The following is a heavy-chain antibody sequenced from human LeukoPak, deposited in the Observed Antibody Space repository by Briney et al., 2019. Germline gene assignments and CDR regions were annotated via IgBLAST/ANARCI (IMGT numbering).Heavy chain of an antibody. CDR3: ARGYCSSTSCRRYFDY. CDR1: GGTFSSYA. D-gene: IGHD2-2*01. Sequence: SVKVSCKASGGTFSSYAISWVRQAPGQGLEWMGGIIPIFGTANYAQKFQGRVTITADESTSTAYMELSSLRSEDTAVHYCARGYCSSTSCRRYFDYWGQGTLVTVSS. V-gene: IGHV1-69*13. CDR2: IIPIFGTA. J-gene: IGHJ4*02.